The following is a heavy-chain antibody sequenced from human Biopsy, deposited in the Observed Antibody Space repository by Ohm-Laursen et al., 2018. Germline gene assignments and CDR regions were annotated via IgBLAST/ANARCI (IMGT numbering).Heavy chain of an antibody. CDR3: ALAAAQTVTHFDY. D-gene: IGHD4-17*01. CDR2: ISYNERT. CDR1: GVSISVDGYF. V-gene: IGHV4-31*03. Sequence: TLSLTCTVSGVSISVDGYFWAWIRQRPGKGLEWIGYISYNERTHYNPSLTSRLAISFDTSNNRISLQLRSVSVADTAVYYCALAAAQTVTHFDYWGQGTLVTVSS. J-gene: IGHJ4*02.